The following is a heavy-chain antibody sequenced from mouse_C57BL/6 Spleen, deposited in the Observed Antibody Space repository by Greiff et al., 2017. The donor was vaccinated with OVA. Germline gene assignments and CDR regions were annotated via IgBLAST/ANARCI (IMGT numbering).Heavy chain of an antibody. V-gene: IGHV1-53*01. CDR1: GYTFTSYW. CDR3: ARSEGHYYGSFDY. Sequence: QVQLQQPGPELVKPGASVKLSCKASGYTFTSYWMHWVKQRPGQGLEWIGNINPSNGGTNYNEKFKSKATLTVDKSSSTAYMQLSSLTSEDSAVYYCARSEGHYYGSFDYWGQGTTLTVSS. D-gene: IGHD1-1*01. CDR2: INPSNGGT. J-gene: IGHJ2*01.